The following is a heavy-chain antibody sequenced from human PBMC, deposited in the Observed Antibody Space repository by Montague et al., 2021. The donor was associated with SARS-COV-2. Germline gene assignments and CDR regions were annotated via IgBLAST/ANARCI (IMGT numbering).Heavy chain of an antibody. V-gene: IGHV4-59*13. CDR2: IYYSGST. Sequence: SETLSLTCTVSGGSISSYYWSWIWQPPGKGLEWIGYIYYSGSTNYNPSLKSRVTISVDTSKNQFSLKLSSVTAADTAVYYCARGVATEEGNWFDPWGQGTLVTVSS. J-gene: IGHJ5*02. CDR3: ARGVATEEGNWFDP. CDR1: GGSISSYY. D-gene: IGHD5-12*01.